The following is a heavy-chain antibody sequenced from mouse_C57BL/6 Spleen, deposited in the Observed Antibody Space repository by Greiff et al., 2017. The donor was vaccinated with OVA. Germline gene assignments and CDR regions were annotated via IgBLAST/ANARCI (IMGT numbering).Heavy chain of an antibody. CDR2: IDPSDSYT. D-gene: IGHD1-1*01. J-gene: IGHJ2*01. CDR1: GYTFTSYW. V-gene: IGHV1-50*01. Sequence: QVQLQQPGAELVKPGASVKLSCKASGYTFTSYWMQWVKQRPGQGLEWIGEIDPSDSYTNYNQKFKGKATLTVDTASSTAYMQLSSLTSEDSAVYYCARQVYCSSLFDYWGQGTTLTVSS. CDR3: ARQVYCSSLFDY.